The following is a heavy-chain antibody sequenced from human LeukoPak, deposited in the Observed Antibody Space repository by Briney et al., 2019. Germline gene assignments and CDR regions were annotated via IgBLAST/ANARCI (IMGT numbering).Heavy chain of an antibody. CDR2: ISGSGGST. J-gene: IGHJ5*02. V-gene: IGHV3-23*01. D-gene: IGHD3-9*01. CDR3: AKVNLNYDILTGYYWNWFDP. CDR1: GFTFSSYA. Sequence: GGSLRLSCAASGFTFSSYAMSWVRQAPGKGLEWVSAISGSGGSTYYADSVKGRFTLSRDNSKNTLYLQMNSLRAEDTAVYYCAKVNLNYDILTGYYWNWFDPWGQGTLVTVSS.